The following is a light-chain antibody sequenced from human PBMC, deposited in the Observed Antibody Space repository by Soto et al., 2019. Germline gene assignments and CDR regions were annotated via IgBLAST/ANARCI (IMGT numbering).Light chain of an antibody. J-gene: IGKJ1*01. V-gene: IGKV1-5*01. CDR1: QSISSW. Sequence: DILMTQSPSTLSASVGDRGTITCRASQSISSWLAWYHQKPGKAPKLLIYDASSLESGVPSRFSGSESGTEFTLTISSLQPDDFATYYCQQYHSFPWTFGQGTKVEIK. CDR3: QQYHSFPWT. CDR2: DAS.